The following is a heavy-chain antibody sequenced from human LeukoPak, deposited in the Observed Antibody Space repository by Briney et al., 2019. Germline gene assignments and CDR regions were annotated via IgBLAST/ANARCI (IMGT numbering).Heavy chain of an antibody. V-gene: IGHV3-23*01. Sequence: GGSLRLSCAASGFTFSSYAMSWVRQAPGKGLEWVSAISGSGGGTYYADSVKGRFTISRDNSKNTLYLQMNSLRAEDTAIYFCARAIFGLVIVYYMDVWGKGTTVTVSS. D-gene: IGHD3/OR15-3a*01. CDR3: ARAIFGLVIVYYMDV. CDR1: GFTFSSYA. CDR2: ISGSGGGT. J-gene: IGHJ6*03.